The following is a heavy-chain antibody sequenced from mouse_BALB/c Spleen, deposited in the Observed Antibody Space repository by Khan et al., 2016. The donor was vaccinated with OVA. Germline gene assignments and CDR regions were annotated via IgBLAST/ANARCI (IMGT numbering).Heavy chain of an antibody. CDR2: INHSSGYN. V-gene: IGHV1-4*01. Sequence: QVQLQQSGAELARPGASVKMSCKASGYIFTSYMMHWVKQRPGQGLEWIGDINHSSGYNNYNQKFKDKATLTADKSSSTAYMQLSSLTSEDSAVYYCTRGGYGSFGYWGQGTLVTVSA. CDR3: TRGGYGSFGY. D-gene: IGHD1-1*01. CDR1: GYIFTSYM. J-gene: IGHJ3*01.